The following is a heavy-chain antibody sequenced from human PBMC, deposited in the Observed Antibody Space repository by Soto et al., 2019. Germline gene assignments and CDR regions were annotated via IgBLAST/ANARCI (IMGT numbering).Heavy chain of an antibody. CDR3: ARVDTIFGVVIAGYFDY. J-gene: IGHJ4*02. V-gene: IGHV1-18*01. Sequence: QVQLVQSGAEVKKPGASVKVSCKASGYTFTSYGISWVRQAPGQGLEWMGRISAYNGNTNYAQKLKGRVTMTTDTSTSRACRDLRSLRSDDTAVYYCARVDTIFGVVIAGYFDYWGQGTLVTVSS. CDR1: GYTFTSYG. D-gene: IGHD3-3*01. CDR2: ISAYNGNT.